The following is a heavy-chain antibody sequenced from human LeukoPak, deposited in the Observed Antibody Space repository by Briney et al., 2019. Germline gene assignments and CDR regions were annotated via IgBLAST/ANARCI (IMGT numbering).Heavy chain of an antibody. J-gene: IGHJ4*02. V-gene: IGHV4-4*02. Sequence: SETLSLTCVVSGGPITNDNWWNGVRQPPGKGLEWIGYIYYSGNTNYNPSLKSRVTISVDTSKNQFSLNLSSVTAADTAVYYCARAPGGNPTTHYFDYWGQGTLVTVSS. D-gene: IGHD1-14*01. CDR3: ARAPGGNPTTHYFDY. CDR2: IYYSGNT. CDR1: GGPITNDNW.